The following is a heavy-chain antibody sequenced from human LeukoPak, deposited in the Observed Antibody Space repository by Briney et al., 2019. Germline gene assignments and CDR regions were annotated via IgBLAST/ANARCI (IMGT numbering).Heavy chain of an antibody. CDR2: IHPNTGGT. CDR1: GYTFTGHY. CDR3: ASEYKYDSSGANAFDI. Sequence: ASVKVSCKASGYTFTGHYIHWVRQAPGQGLEWMGWIHPNTGGTRYAQKFQGRVTMTRDTSSSTAYMELSSLRSADTAVYYCASEYKYDSSGANAFDIWGQGTMVTVSS. V-gene: IGHV1-2*02. J-gene: IGHJ3*02. D-gene: IGHD3-22*01.